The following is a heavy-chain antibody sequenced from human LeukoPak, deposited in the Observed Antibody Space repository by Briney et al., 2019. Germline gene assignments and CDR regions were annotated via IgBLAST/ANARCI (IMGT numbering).Heavy chain of an antibody. V-gene: IGHV5-10-1*01. D-gene: IGHD5-12*01. Sequence: GESLKISCKGSGYSFPSYWITWVRQMPGKGLEWMGRIDPSDSYTNYSPSFQGHVTISANKSISTAYLQWSSLKASDTAMYYCARSYSGYDYLDYWGQGTLVTVSS. CDR2: IDPSDSYT. CDR1: GYSFPSYW. J-gene: IGHJ4*02. CDR3: ARSYSGYDYLDY.